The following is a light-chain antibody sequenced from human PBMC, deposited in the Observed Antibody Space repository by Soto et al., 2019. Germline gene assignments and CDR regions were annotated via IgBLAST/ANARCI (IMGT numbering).Light chain of an antibody. J-gene: IGKJ2*01. V-gene: IGKV3-11*01. CDR1: QSVSIY. CDR2: DAS. CDR3: QHRSSWPYT. Sequence: EVVLTQSPATLSLSPGERATLSCRASQSVSIYLAWYQQKPGQAPRLLIYDASNRAPGIPARFSGSGSGTDFTLTISSLEPEDFAVYYCQHRSSWPYTVGQGTKLEIK.